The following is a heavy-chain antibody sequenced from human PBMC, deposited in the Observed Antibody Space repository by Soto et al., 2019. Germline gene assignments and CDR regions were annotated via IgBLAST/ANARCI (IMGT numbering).Heavy chain of an antibody. Sequence: GASVMVSCKASGGTFSSYAISWVRQAPGQGLEWMGGIIPIFGTANYAQKFQGRVTITADESTSTAYMELSSLRSEDTAVYYCATPKTMIGFRGAFDIWGQGTMVTVSS. CDR1: GGTFSSYA. V-gene: IGHV1-69*13. D-gene: IGHD3-22*01. CDR3: ATPKTMIGFRGAFDI. J-gene: IGHJ3*02. CDR2: IIPIFGTA.